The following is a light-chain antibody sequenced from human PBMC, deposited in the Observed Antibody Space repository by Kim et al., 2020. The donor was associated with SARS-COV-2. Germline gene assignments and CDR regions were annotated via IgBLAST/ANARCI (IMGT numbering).Light chain of an antibody. J-gene: IGKJ4*01. V-gene: IGKV3-20*01. CDR2: GAS. Sequence: SPGERAPLSGRASQSVSSSYLAWYQKKPGQAPRLLIYGASSRATGIPDRFSGSGSGTDFTLTISRLEPEDFAVYYCQQYGSSPLTFGGGTKVDIK. CDR1: QSVSSSY. CDR3: QQYGSSPLT.